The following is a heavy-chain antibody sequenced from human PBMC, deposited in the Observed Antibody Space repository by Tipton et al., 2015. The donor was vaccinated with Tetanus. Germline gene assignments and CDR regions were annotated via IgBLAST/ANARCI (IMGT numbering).Heavy chain of an antibody. J-gene: IGHJ6*02. D-gene: IGHD3-22*01. CDR3: ARDRGDYIYYGMDV. V-gene: IGHV1-2*02. CDR1: GYTFTGYY. Sequence: QMQLVQSGAEVKKPGASVKVSCKASGYTFTGYYIYWVRQAPGQGLEWMGWIDPNSGGTVYEQKFQGRVTMTRDTSISTAYMGLRSLRSDDTAVYYCARDRGDYIYYGMDVWGPGTTVTVS. CDR2: IDPNSGGT.